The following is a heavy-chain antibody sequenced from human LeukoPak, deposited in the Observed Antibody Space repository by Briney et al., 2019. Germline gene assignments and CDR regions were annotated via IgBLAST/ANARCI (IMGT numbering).Heavy chain of an antibody. V-gene: IGHV4-31*03. Sequence: PSETLSLTCTVSGGSISSGGYYWSWIRQHPGKGLEWIGYVYYSGSTYYNPSLKSRVTISVDTSKNQFSLKLSSVTAADTAVYYCARDLQSPLLYGMDVWGQGTTVTVSS. CDR1: GGSISSGGYY. CDR3: ARDLQSPLLYGMDV. J-gene: IGHJ6*02. CDR2: VYYSGST.